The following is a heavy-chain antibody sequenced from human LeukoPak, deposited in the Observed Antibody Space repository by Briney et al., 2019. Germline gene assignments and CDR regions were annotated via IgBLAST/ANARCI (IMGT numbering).Heavy chain of an antibody. CDR1: GFTFRNCV. CDR3: AREGYYGSGSPPSLYFDY. V-gene: IGHV3-30-3*01. Sequence: GGSLRLSCAASGFTFRNCVIHWVRQAPGKGLEWVSVTSSDLNVKLYADSVKGRFTISRDNSRSTLYLQMNSLRPEDTAIYYCAREGYYGSGSPPSLYFDYWGQGTLVTVSS. J-gene: IGHJ4*02. D-gene: IGHD3-10*01. CDR2: TSSDLNVK.